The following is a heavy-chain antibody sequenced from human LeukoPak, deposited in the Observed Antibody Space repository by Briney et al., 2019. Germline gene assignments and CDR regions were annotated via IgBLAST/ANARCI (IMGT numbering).Heavy chain of an antibody. D-gene: IGHD4-11*01. CDR1: GFTFSSYA. V-gene: IGHV3-23*01. CDR2: FSVNDRTT. J-gene: IGHJ4*02. CDR3: ARYGSTITTPFDY. Sequence: PGGSLRLSCAASGFTFSSYAMSWVRQAPGKGLEWVSGFSVNDRTTYYADSVKGRFTISRDNSKNTLYLQMNSLRVEDTAVYYCARYGSTITTPFDYWGQGILVTVSS.